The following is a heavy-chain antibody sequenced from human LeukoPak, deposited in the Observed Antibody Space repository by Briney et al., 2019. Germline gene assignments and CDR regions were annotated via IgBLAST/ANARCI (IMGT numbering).Heavy chain of an antibody. CDR3: ARKWLLHPFDY. D-gene: IGHD3-22*01. CDR1: GYTFTGDY. V-gene: IGHV1-2*02. Sequence: GASVKLSCKASGYTFTGDYMHWVRQAPGQGLEWMGWINPNSGGTNYAQKFQGRVTMTRDTSISTAYMELSRLRSDDTAVYYCARKWLLHPFDYWGQGTLVTVSS. J-gene: IGHJ4*02. CDR2: INPNSGGT.